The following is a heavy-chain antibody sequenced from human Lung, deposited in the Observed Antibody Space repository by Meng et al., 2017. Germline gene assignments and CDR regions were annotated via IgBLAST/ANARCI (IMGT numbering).Heavy chain of an antibody. D-gene: IGHD6-13*01. J-gene: IGHJ4*02. Sequence: VQVGGSGGGLVKPRGSLRLSCVASGFSFTDAWMSWVRQAPGKGLEWVGRIKSNSDGGTTDYAAPVKGRFTISRDDSKNTLYLQMNSLITEDTAVYFCATGAAAADHWGQGTLVTVSS. V-gene: IGHV3-15*01. CDR2: IKSNSDGGTT. CDR3: ATGAAAADH. CDR1: GFSFTDAW.